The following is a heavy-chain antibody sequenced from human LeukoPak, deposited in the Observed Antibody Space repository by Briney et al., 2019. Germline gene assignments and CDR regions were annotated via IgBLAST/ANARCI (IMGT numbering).Heavy chain of an antibody. Sequence: SETLSLTCSVSGDSISSDGYSWTWIRQPPGKGLEWIGYFSYSGDTNYNPSLKSRLTISLDASKNHFSLKLTSVAAADTAVYYCARDVVVTASPDAFDIWGQGTLVTVSS. D-gene: IGHD2-21*02. CDR3: ARDVVVTASPDAFDI. CDR2: FSYSGDT. CDR1: GDSISSDGYS. J-gene: IGHJ3*02. V-gene: IGHV4-31*03.